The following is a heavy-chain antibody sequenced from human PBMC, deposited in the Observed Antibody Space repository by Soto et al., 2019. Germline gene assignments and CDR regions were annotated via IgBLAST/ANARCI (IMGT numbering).Heavy chain of an antibody. D-gene: IGHD6-19*01. Sequence: GSLRLSCVASGFTFSRYPMSWVRQAPGKGLEWVSAISGSGGSTYYADSVTARFTISRDNSKNTLYLQMNSLRAEDTTVYYCAKDSWCSSGWDDAFDIWGQGTMVTVSS. CDR1: GFTFSRYP. J-gene: IGHJ3*02. CDR2: ISGSGGST. V-gene: IGHV3-23*01. CDR3: AKDSWCSSGWDDAFDI.